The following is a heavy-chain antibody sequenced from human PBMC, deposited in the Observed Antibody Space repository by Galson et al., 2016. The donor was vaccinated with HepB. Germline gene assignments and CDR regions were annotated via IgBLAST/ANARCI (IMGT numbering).Heavy chain of an antibody. CDR2: ISAGNGNT. J-gene: IGHJ3*02. Sequence: SVKVSCKASGCTFTNYAMHWVRQAPGQRLEWMGWISAGNGNTKYSQKFQGRVTITRDTSASTAYMELSSPRSEDTAVYYCARASYYDSSGHDVFDIWGQGTMVTVSS. V-gene: IGHV1-3*01. CDR3: ARASYYDSSGHDVFDI. D-gene: IGHD3-22*01. CDR1: GCTFTNYA.